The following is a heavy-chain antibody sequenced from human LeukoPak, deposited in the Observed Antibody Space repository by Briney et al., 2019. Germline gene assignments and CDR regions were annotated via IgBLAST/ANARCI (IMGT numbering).Heavy chain of an antibody. D-gene: IGHD3-16*01. V-gene: IGHV3-23*01. Sequence: PGGSLRLSCAASGFTFSSYAMSWVRQAPGKGLEWVSAISGSGGSTYYADSVKGRFTISRDNSKNTLYLQMNSLRAEDTAVYYCAKAGGPTAAYYYYYMDVWGKGTTVTVSS. J-gene: IGHJ6*03. CDR2: ISGSGGST. CDR1: GFTFSSYA. CDR3: AKAGGPTAAYYYYYMDV.